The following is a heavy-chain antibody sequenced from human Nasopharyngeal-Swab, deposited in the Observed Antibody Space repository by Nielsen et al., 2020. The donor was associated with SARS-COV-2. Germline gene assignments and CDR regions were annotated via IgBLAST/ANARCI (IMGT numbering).Heavy chain of an antibody. Sequence: SETLSLTCTVSGGSISSYYWSWIRQPPGKGLEWIGYIYYSGSTNYNPSLKSRVTISVDTSKNQFSLKLSSVTAADTAVYYCARDRVGATLHNWFDPWGQGTLVTVSS. CDR3: ARDRVGATLHNWFDP. V-gene: IGHV4-59*01. D-gene: IGHD1-26*01. CDR1: GGSISSYY. CDR2: IYYSGST. J-gene: IGHJ5*02.